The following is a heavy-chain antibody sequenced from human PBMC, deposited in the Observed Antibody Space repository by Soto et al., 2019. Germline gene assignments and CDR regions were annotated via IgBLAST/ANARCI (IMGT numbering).Heavy chain of an antibody. Sequence: QVLLQESGPGLVKPSETLSLTCTVSGVSVNSGSFYWTWIRQPPGKGLEWIGFVSYSGTTKYNASLKSRVTISVDTSRSQISLKVSSVTAADTAVYYCVRGATVTHSDYWGQGTLVTVSS. D-gene: IGHD4-17*01. CDR1: GVSVNSGSFY. CDR3: VRGATVTHSDY. V-gene: IGHV4-61*01. J-gene: IGHJ4*02. CDR2: VSYSGTT.